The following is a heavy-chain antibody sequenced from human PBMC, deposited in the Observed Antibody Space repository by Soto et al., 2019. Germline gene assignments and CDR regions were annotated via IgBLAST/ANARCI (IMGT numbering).Heavy chain of an antibody. J-gene: IGHJ4*02. Sequence: SETLSLTCAVYGASLSTYYWSWVRQPPGKGLEWLGEINPSGSTNYNSSLKSRVTISRDTSKSQFSLKLSSVSAADTAVYYCARGEAYSNYPARWGQGTLITVSS. V-gene: IGHV4-34*01. CDR2: INPSGST. D-gene: IGHD4-4*01. CDR1: GASLSTYY. CDR3: ARGEAYSNYPAR.